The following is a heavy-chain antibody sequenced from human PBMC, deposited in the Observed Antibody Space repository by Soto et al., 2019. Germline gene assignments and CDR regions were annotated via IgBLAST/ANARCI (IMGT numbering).Heavy chain of an antibody. CDR1: GGSISSYY. Sequence: QVQLQESGPGLVKPSETLSLTCTVSGGSISSYYWSWIRQPPGKGLEWIGYIYYSGSTNYNPSLKSRVPXXVXTSKNQFSLKLSSVTAADTAVYYCARVSAGYWYFDLWGRGTLVTVSS. V-gene: IGHV4-59*01. CDR3: ARVSAGYWYFDL. D-gene: IGHD6-19*01. CDR2: IYYSGST. J-gene: IGHJ2*01.